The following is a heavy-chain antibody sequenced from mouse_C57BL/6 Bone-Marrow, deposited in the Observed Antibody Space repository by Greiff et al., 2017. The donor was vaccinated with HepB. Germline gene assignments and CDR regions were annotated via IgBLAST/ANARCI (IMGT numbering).Heavy chain of an antibody. CDR3: ARAADGNYLFAY. V-gene: IGHV1-80*01. CDR2: IYPGDGDT. D-gene: IGHD2-1*01. J-gene: IGHJ3*01. Sequence: VVESGASVKISCKASGYAFSSYWMNWVKQRPGKGLEWIGQIYPGDGDTNYNGKFKGKATLTADKSSSTAYMQLSSLTSEDSAVYFCARAADGNYLFAYWGQGTLVTVSA. CDR1: GYAFSSYW.